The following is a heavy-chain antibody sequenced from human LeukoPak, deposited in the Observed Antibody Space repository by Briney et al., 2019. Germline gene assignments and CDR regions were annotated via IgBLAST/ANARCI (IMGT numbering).Heavy chain of an antibody. CDR1: GYTFTNYY. CDR3: ARDGSEPTQGQNWFDP. V-gene: IGHV1-46*01. Sequence: GASVKVSCKASGYTFTNYYIHWVRQAPGQGLEWMGMIIPSDGFTTYAQKFQGRLTMTRDMSTSTVYMELSRLRSDDTAVYYCARDGSEPTQGQNWFDPWGQGTLVTVSS. J-gene: IGHJ5*02. CDR2: IIPSDGFT. D-gene: IGHD3-10*01.